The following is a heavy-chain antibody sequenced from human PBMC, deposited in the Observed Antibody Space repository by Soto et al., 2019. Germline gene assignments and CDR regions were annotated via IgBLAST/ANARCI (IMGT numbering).Heavy chain of an antibody. V-gene: IGHV4-31*03. J-gene: IGHJ6*03. CDR1: GGSISSNGFCNC. CDR3: AGEVVEPAAMGNHRYYMDG. D-gene: IGHD2-2*01. CDR2: IYPSGST. Sequence: QVQLQESGPGLVKASQTLSLTCTVSGGSISSNGFCNCWSCIRQLPGKGLEWIGYIYPSGSTNYNSPLESRVTISVDTSKDQFSVRPSSGTAADKAVYYSAGEVVEPAAMGNHRYYMDGWGKGTTGTVSS.